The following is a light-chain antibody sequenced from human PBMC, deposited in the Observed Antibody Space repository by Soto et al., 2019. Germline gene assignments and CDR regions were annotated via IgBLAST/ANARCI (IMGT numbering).Light chain of an antibody. CDR3: QQRSDWLT. J-gene: IGKJ4*01. CDR2: DAS. Sequence: EIVLTQSPATLSLSPGERATLSCRASQSVSTALAWYQQKPGQAPRLLIYDASIRATGIPARFSGSGAGTDFTLTISSLQPEDFAVYDCQQRSDWLTFGGGTKVEIK. V-gene: IGKV3-11*01. CDR1: QSVSTA.